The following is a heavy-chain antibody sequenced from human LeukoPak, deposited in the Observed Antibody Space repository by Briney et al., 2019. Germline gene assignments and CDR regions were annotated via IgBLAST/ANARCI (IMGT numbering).Heavy chain of an antibody. CDR3: ARSSDDSRGWNFDY. J-gene: IGHJ4*02. V-gene: IGHV3-48*03. CDR1: GFTFSSYE. Sequence: PGGSLRPSCAASGFTFSSYEMNWVRQAPGKGLEWVSYISSSGSTIYYADSVKGRFTISRDNAKNSLSLQMNSLRPEEPPVNYWARSSDDSRGWNFDYWGQGTLVTVSS. CDR2: ISSSGSTI. D-gene: IGHD3-22*01.